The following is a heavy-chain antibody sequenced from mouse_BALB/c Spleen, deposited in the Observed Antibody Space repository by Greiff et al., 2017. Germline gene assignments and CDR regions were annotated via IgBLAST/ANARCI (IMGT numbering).Heavy chain of an antibody. CDR2: ISSGSSTI. D-gene: IGHD1-1*01. J-gene: IGHJ4*01. Sequence: QLQQSGGGLVQPGGSRKLSRAASGFTFSSFGMHWVRQAPEKGLEWVAYISSGSSTIYYADTVKGRFTISRDNPKNTLFLQMTSLRSEDTAMYYCARSLLRDYAMDYWGQGTSVTVAS. CDR3: ARSLLRDYAMDY. V-gene: IGHV5-17*02. CDR1: GFTFSSFG.